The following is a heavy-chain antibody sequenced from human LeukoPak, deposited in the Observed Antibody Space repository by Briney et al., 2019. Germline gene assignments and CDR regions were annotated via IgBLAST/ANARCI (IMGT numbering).Heavy chain of an antibody. V-gene: IGHV3-21*01. J-gene: IGHJ4*02. D-gene: IGHD3-16*01. Sequence: SGGSLRLSCAASGFTFSRYSMNWVRQAPGKGLEWVSSISSNSSYRYYADSVKGRFTISRDKAKNSLHLQMNSLRVEDTAVYYCMSYAGRSDDYWGQGTLVTVSS. CDR2: ISSNSSYR. CDR3: MSYAGRSDDY. CDR1: GFTFSRYS.